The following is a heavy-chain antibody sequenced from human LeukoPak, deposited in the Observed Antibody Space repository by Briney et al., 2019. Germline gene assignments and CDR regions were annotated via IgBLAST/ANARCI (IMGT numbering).Heavy chain of an antibody. D-gene: IGHD4-17*01. V-gene: IGHV4-39*01. CDR2: IHYTGRA. CDR1: GGSISSTTYY. CDR3: ARHFDNGDYKKTFDI. J-gene: IGHJ3*02. Sequence: KPSETLSLTCSVFGGSISSTTYYWVWIRQPPGKGLECIASIHYTGRAYYNPSLKSRATISADTSKNHFSLKLSSVTAADTAVYYCARHFDNGDYKKTFDIWGQGTMVTVS.